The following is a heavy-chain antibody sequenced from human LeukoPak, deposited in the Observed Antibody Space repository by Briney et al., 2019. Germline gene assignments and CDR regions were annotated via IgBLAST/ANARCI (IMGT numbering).Heavy chain of an antibody. CDR3: ARGGGYDTSGNYRDY. J-gene: IGHJ4*02. V-gene: IGHV4-4*07. Sequence: KSSETLSLTCAVSGGSISSYYWSWIRQPAGKGLEWIGRIYTSGSTNCNPSLKRRVTMSVDTSKNQFSLKLRSVTAADTAVYYCARGGGYDTSGNYRDYWGQGTLVTVSS. CDR1: GGSISSYY. D-gene: IGHD3-22*01. CDR2: IYTSGST.